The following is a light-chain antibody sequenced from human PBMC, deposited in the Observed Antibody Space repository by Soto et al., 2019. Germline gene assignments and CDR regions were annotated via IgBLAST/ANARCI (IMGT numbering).Light chain of an antibody. CDR1: SSDVGGYNY. V-gene: IGLV2-14*01. CDR3: SSYTSSSTRV. J-gene: IGLJ1*01. CDR2: DVS. Sequence: QSVLTQPASVSGSPGQSITISCTGTSSDVGGYNYVSWYQQHPGKAPKLMIYDVSNRPSGVSNRFSGSKSGNTASLGISGLQAEDEADYYCSSYTSSSTRVFGTGTKVT.